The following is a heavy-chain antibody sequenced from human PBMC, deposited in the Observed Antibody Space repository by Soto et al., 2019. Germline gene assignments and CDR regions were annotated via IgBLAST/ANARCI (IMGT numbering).Heavy chain of an antibody. D-gene: IGHD3-9*01. CDR2: INAGNGNT. Sequence: ASVKVSCKASGYTFTRHAMHWVRQAPGQRLEWMGWINAGNGNTKFSQNFQGRVTITRDTSANTAYMELSSLRSEDTAVYHCARGISDTLTGYYYYYGMDVWGQGTTVTVSS. J-gene: IGHJ6*02. CDR1: GYTFTRHA. V-gene: IGHV1-3*01. CDR3: ARGISDTLTGYYYYYGMDV.